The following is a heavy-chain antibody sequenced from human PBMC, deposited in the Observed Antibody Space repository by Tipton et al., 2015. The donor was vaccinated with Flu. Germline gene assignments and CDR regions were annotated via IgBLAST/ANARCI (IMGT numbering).Heavy chain of an antibody. V-gene: IGHV4-39*07. CDR1: GGSVSSSSYY. Sequence: TLSLTCSVSGGSVSSSSYYWGWIRQPPGKGLEWIGTIYRSGSTYYNPSLKSRVTISVDTSKSQFSLNLSSVTAADTAVYYCARVKEAHPVYYGMDVWGQGTTVTVSS. J-gene: IGHJ6*02. CDR3: ARVKEAHPVYYGMDV. CDR2: IYRSGST.